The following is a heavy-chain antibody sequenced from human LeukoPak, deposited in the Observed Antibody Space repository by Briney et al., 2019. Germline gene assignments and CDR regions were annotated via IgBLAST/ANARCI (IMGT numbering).Heavy chain of an antibody. CDR3: ARSYHYDSSGYWAY. CDR2: IYYSGST. J-gene: IGHJ4*02. D-gene: IGHD3-22*01. Sequence: KPSETLSLTCTVSGGSISSYYWSWIRQPPGKGLEWIGYIYYSGSTNYNPSLKSRVTISVDTSKNQFSLKLSSVTAADTAVYYCARSYHYDSSGYWAYWGQGTLVTVSS. CDR1: GGSISSYY. V-gene: IGHV4-59*08.